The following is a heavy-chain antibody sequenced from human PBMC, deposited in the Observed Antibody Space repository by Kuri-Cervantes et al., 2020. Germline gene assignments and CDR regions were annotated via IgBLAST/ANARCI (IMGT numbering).Heavy chain of an antibody. CDR3: AKDYIRRGGSSWYDY. V-gene: IGHV3-23*01. CDR2: ISGSGGST. CDR1: GFTFSSYA. D-gene: IGHD6-13*01. Sequence: GGSLRLSCAASGFTFSSYAMSWVRQAPGKGLEWVSAISGSGGSTYYADSVKGRFTISRDNSKNTLYLQMNSLRAEDTAVYYCAKDYIRRGGSSWYDYWGQGTLVTVSS. J-gene: IGHJ4*02.